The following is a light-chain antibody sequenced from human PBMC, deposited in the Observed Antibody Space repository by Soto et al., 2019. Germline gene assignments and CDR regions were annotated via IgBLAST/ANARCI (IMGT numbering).Light chain of an antibody. V-gene: IGLV2-14*01. Sequence: QSALTQPASVSGSPGQWITISCTGTSSDVGGYNYVSWYQQHPGKAPKLMIYDVSNRPSGVSNRFSGSKSVNTASLTISGLQAEDEAYYYCSSYTSSSTYVFGTGTKLTVL. CDR3: SSYTSSSTYV. CDR1: SSDVGGYNY. J-gene: IGLJ1*01. CDR2: DVS.